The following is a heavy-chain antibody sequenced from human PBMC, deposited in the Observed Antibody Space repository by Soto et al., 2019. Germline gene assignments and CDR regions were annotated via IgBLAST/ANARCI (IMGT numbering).Heavy chain of an antibody. CDR2: ISYDGSED. Sequence: QVQLVESGGGVAQPGGSLRLSCVTSGFTFNTFGMNWVRQAPGKGLEWVASISYDGSEDYYADSVKGRFTISRDTSQNTLFLQLNSLRVEDTALYFCARDSKASLYYYDASDYAFTHWGQGTLLIVST. D-gene: IGHD3-22*01. CDR3: ARDSKASLYYYDASDYAFTH. CDR1: GFTFNTFG. V-gene: IGHV3-30*19. J-gene: IGHJ4*02.